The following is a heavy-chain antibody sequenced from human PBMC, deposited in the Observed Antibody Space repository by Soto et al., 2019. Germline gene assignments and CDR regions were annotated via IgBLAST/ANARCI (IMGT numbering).Heavy chain of an antibody. J-gene: IGHJ4*02. CDR1: GFTFSDYT. D-gene: IGHD2-8*01. Sequence: EVRLLESGGGLVQPGGSLTLSCAASGFTFSDYTMSWVRQAPGKVLESISVILSNYNTYYAGSVRGRFTISRDNSKNTLYLEMNSLRAEDTAIYYCARRTNGYFGYWGQGALVTVSS. V-gene: IGHV3-23*05. CDR3: ARRTNGYFGY. CDR2: ILSNYNT.